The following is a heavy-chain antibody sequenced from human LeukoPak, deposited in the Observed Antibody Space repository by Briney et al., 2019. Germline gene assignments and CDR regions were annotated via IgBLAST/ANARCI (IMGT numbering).Heavy chain of an antibody. CDR2: ISSSSTTI. CDR1: GFTFNSYS. J-gene: IGHJ4*02. D-gene: IGHD3-10*01. CDR3: ARVPWFGEPNSGGDSDY. V-gene: IGHV3-48*01. Sequence: GGSLRLSCAVSGFTFNSYSMNWVRQAPGKGLEWLSYISSSSTTIYYADSVKGRFTISRDNAKNSLYLQMNSLRAEDTAVYYCARVPWFGEPNSGGDSDYWGQGTLVTVSS.